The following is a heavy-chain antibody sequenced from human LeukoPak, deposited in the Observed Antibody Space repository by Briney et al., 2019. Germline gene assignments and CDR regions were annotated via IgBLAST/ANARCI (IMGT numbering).Heavy chain of an antibody. J-gene: IGHJ4*02. Sequence: SEALSLTCNVSGGSISGSSYYWGWVRQPPGKGLEWIGSMYYSGSTYYNPSLKSRVTMSVDTSKNQFSLKLSSVTAADTAVYYCARVGDYALKDWGQGTLVTVSS. V-gene: IGHV4-39*07. CDR3: ARVGDYALKD. CDR1: GGSISGSSYY. CDR2: MYYSGST. D-gene: IGHD3-16*01.